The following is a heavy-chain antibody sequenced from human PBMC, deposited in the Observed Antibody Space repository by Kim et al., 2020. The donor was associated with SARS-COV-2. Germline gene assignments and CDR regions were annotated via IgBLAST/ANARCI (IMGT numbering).Heavy chain of an antibody. J-gene: IGHJ4*02. CDR3: AKERLTGVKNAKKLQLWSS. CDR1: GFTFSSYG. Sequence: GGSLRLSCAASGFTFSSYGMHWVRQAPGKGLEWVAVISYDGSNNYYADSVKGRFTISRDNSKNTLYLQMNSLRAEDTAVYYCAKERLTGVKNAKKLQLWSSCGQGTLVTVSS. D-gene: IGHD5-18*01. V-gene: IGHV3-30*18. CDR2: ISYDGSNN.